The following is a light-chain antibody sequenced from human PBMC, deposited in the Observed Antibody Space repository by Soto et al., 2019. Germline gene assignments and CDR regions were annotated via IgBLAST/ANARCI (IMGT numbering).Light chain of an antibody. CDR3: RSYAGSNNFVV. J-gene: IGLJ2*01. CDR2: EVS. CDR1: SSDVGGYNY. V-gene: IGLV2-8*01. Sequence: QSVLTQPPSASGSPGQSVTISCTGTSSDVGGYNYVSWFQQHPGKAPKLMIYEVSKRPPGVPDRFSGSKSGNTASLSVSGLQAEDEADYYCRSYAGSNNFVVFGGGTKLTVL.